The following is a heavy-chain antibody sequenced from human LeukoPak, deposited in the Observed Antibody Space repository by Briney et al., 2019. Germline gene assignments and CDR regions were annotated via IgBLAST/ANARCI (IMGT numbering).Heavy chain of an antibody. CDR1: GGSFSGYY. J-gene: IGHJ4*02. CDR3: ARGEASSGEDYFDY. CDR2: INHSGST. V-gene: IGHV4-34*01. Sequence: SETLSLTCAVYGGSFSGYYWSWIRQPPGKGLEWIGEINHSGSTNYNPSLKSRVTISVDTSKNQFSLKLSSVTAADTAVYYCARGEASSGEDYFDYWGQGTLVTVSS. D-gene: IGHD3-10*01.